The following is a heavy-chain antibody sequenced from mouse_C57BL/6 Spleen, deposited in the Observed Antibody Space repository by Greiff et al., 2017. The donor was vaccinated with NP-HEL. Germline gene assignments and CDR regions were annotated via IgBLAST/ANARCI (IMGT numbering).Heavy chain of an antibody. CDR3: ARSFGSSYDYAMDY. V-gene: IGHV1-82*01. J-gene: IGHJ4*01. CDR2: IYPGDGDT. Sequence: VQLQQSGPELVKPGASVKISCKASGYAFSSSWMNWVKQRPGKGLEWIGRIYPGDGDTNYNGKFKGKATLTADKSSSTAYMQLSSLTYEDSAVYFCARSFGSSYDYAMDYWGQGTSVTVSS. D-gene: IGHD1-1*01. CDR1: GYAFSSSW.